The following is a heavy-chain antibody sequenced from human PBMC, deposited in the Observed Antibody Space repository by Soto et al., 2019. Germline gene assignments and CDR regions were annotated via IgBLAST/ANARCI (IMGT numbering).Heavy chain of an antibody. CDR3: ARDRGAAGFYYYYGMDV. D-gene: IGHD6-13*01. CDR2: ISSSSSTI. Sequence: ESGGGLVQPGGSLRLSCAASGFTFSSYSMNWVRQAPGKGLEWVSYISSSSSTIYYADSVKGRFTISRDNAKNSLYLQMNSLRDEDTAVYYCARDRGAAGFYYYYGMDVWGQGTTVTVSS. J-gene: IGHJ6*02. CDR1: GFTFSSYS. V-gene: IGHV3-48*02.